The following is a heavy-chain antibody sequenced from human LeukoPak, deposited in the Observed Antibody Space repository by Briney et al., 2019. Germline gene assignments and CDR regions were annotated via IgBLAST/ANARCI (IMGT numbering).Heavy chain of an antibody. CDR1: GGTFSSYA. CDR3: ARDQGYGSGSYPNYYYYMDV. CDR2: IIPIFGTA. J-gene: IGHJ6*03. Sequence: ASAKVSCKASGGTFSSYAISWVRQAPRQGLEWMGGIIPIFGTANYAQKFQGRVTITTDESTSTAYMELSSLRSEDTAVYYCARDQGYGSGSYPNYYYYMDVWGKGTTVTVSS. D-gene: IGHD3-10*01. V-gene: IGHV1-69*05.